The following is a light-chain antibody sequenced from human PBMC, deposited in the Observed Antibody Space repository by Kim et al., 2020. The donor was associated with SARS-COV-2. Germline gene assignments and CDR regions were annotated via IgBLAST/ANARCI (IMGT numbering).Light chain of an antibody. J-gene: IGKJ4*01. V-gene: IGKV3-11*01. CDR3: QQRSSWPLT. CDR1: QSVSAY. Sequence: LSPGERATLSCRACQSVSAYLAWYQQKSGQPPRLLIHDALNRATGIPARFSGKVSETDFTLIIDGLEPEDAAVYYCQQRSSWPLTFGGGTKVDIK. CDR2: DAL.